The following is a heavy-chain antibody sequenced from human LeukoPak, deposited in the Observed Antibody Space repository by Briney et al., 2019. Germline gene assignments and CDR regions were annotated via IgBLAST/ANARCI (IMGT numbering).Heavy chain of an antibody. D-gene: IGHD3-10*01. V-gene: IGHV6-1*01. CDR2: TYYRSRWYS. Sequence: SQTLSLTCAISGDSVSSNNVAWNWMRQSPSRGLEWLGRTYYRSRWYSDYAVSVKSRVIISPDTSKNQFSLQLNSVTPEDTALYFCARDYASSKRGFYFYMDVWGKGTTVTVSS. CDR3: ARDYASSKRGFYFYMDV. CDR1: GDSVSSNNVA. J-gene: IGHJ6*03.